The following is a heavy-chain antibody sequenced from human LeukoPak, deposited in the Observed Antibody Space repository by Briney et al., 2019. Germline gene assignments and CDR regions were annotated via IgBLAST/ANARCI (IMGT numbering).Heavy chain of an antibody. CDR3: AKGEGFDAFDI. CDR2: IRYDGRNK. Sequence: GGSLRLSCAASGFTFSTYGMHWVRQAPGKGLEWVAFIRYDGRNKYYADSVKGRFTISRDNSKNTLCLQMNSLRAEDTAVYYCAKGEGFDAFDIWGQGTMVTVSS. CDR1: GFTFSTYG. J-gene: IGHJ3*02. V-gene: IGHV3-30*02. D-gene: IGHD2-15*01.